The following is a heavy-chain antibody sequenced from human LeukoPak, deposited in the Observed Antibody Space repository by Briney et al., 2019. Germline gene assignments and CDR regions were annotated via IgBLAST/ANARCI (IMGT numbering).Heavy chain of an antibody. V-gene: IGHV3-21*01. CDR3: ARTPRGAAAPGDRGY. Sequence: GGSLRLSCAASGFTFSSYSMNRVRQAPGKGLEWVSSISSSSSYIYYADSVKGRFTISRDNAKNSLYLQMNSLRAEDTAVYYCARTPRGAAAPGDRGYWGQGTLVTVSS. CDR2: ISSSSSYI. J-gene: IGHJ4*02. CDR1: GFTFSSYS. D-gene: IGHD6-13*01.